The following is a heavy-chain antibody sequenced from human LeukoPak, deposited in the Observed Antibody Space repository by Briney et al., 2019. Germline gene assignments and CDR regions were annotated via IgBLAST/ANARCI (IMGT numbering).Heavy chain of an antibody. CDR3: ARDAGYSGYDAMYYFDY. J-gene: IGHJ4*02. D-gene: IGHD5-12*01. CDR2: IIPIFGTA. V-gene: IGHV1-69*13. CDR1: GGTFSSYA. Sequence: SVKVSCKASGGTFSSYAISWVRQAPGQGLEWMGGIIPIFGTANYAQKFQGRVTITADESTSTACMELSSLRSEDTAVYYCARDAGYSGYDAMYYFDYWGQGTLVTVSS.